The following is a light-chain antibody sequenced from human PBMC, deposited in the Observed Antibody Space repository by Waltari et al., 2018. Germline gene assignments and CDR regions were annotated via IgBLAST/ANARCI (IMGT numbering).Light chain of an antibody. V-gene: IGKV2-28*01. CDR3: IQPLHTPPT. Sequence: DIVMTQSPLSLPVTPGEPASISCRSSQSLLHSNGHNYLDWYVQKPGQSPQLLIYAASNRACVVPDRVSGSGSGTYFTLKISRVEAEDVGIYYCIQPLHTPPTFGQGTKLEIK. CDR2: AAS. CDR1: QSLLHSNGHNY. J-gene: IGKJ1*01.